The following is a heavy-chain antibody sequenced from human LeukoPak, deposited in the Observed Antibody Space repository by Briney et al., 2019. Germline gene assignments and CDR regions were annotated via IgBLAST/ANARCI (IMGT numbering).Heavy chain of an antibody. J-gene: IGHJ6*03. CDR2: MNPSSGRT. D-gene: IGHD3-3*01. V-gene: IGHV1-8*02. CDR3: ARGLGVAFYYSYFYLDF. Sequence: ASVKVSCKPYGYTFTAYDINWLRPAAGQGLEWMGWMNPSSGRTSYSQQFQGRVTMTGDTSTRTAYMELSGLKSEDTAVYYCARGLGVAFYYSYFYLDFWGKGTTVTVS. CDR1: GYTFTAYD.